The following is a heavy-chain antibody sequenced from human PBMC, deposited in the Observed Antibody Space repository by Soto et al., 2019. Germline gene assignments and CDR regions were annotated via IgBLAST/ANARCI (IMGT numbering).Heavy chain of an antibody. V-gene: IGHV3-23*01. J-gene: IGHJ5*02. CDR2: ISGSGGST. Sequence: PGGSLRLSCTASGIIFSTYAMSWVRQAPGKGLEWVSAISGSGGSTYYADSVKGRFTISRDNSKNTLYLQMNSLRAEDTAVYYCAKDRLVQTFNWFDPWGQGTLVTVSS. D-gene: IGHD6-13*01. CDR3: AKDRLVQTFNWFDP. CDR1: GIIFSTYA.